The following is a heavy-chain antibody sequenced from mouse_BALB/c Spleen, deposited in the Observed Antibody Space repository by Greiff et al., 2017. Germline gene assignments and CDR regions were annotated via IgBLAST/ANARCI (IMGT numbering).Heavy chain of an antibody. CDR3: ARWGYGSSGAY. D-gene: IGHD1-1*01. J-gene: IGHJ2*01. V-gene: IGHV3-2*02. Sequence: VQLKESGPGLVKPSQSLSLTCTVTGYSITSDYAWNWIRQFPGNKLEWMGYISYSGSTSYNPSLKSRISITRDTSKNQFFLQLNSVTTEDTATYYCARWGYGSSGAYWGQGTTLTVSS. CDR2: ISYSGST. CDR1: GYSITSDYA.